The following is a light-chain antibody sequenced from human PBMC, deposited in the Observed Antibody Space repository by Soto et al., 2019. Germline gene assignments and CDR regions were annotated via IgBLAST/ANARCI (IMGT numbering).Light chain of an antibody. CDR3: SSYTGTTTLSYV. CDR1: GSDVGGFNF. Sequence: QSVLTQPASVSGSPGQSITISCTGTGSDVGGFNFVSWYQQHPGKAPKLIIYDVSDRPSGVSNRVSGSKSGNTASLTISGLQTEDEAAYYCSSYTGTTTLSYVFGAGTKVTVL. V-gene: IGLV2-14*03. J-gene: IGLJ1*01. CDR2: DVS.